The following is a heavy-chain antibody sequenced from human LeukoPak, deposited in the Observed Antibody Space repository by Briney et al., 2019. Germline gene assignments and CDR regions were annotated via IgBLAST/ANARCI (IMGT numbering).Heavy chain of an antibody. J-gene: IGHJ4*02. D-gene: IGHD1-26*01. CDR3: ARDGGHSADY. V-gene: IGHV3-7*01. CDR2: IKGDGSDK. Sequence: GGSLRLSCAASGFTFSSYNMNWVRRAPGKGLEWVATIKGDGSDKYYVDSVKGRFTISRDNAKNSLFLQMNSLRAEDTAVYYCARDGGHSADYWGQGTQVTVSS. CDR1: GFTFSSYN.